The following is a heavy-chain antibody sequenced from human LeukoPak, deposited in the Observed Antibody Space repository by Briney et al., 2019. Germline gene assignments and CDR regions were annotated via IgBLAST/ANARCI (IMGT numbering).Heavy chain of an antibody. CDR1: GFTFSSSC. D-gene: IGHD3-10*01. V-gene: IGHV3-23*01. CDR3: VKQPAYYDASGSQNWFDP. CDR2: ISASDGST. J-gene: IGHJ5*02. Sequence: GGSLRLSFAASGFTFSSSCMTWVRQAPGKGLEWVSGISASDGSTYYADSVKGRFTVSRDNSKNTLYLQMNSLRAEDTAVYYCVKQPAYYDASGSQNWFDPWGQGTLVTVSS.